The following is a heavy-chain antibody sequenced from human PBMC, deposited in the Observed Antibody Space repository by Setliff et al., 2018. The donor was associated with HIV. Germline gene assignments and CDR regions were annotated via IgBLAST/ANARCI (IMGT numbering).Heavy chain of an antibody. CDR2: MNQDGTEI. J-gene: IGHJ4*02. CDR1: RFIFSSYS. Sequence: GGSLRLSCAASRFIFSSYSMAWVRQAPGKGLEWVANMNQDGTEINYVDSVKGRFSISRDDARKSLYLQMNSLRVDDTGLYYCVRDRGYSTYEYWGQGTLVTVSS. D-gene: IGHD2-8*01. V-gene: IGHV3-7*01. CDR3: VRDRGYSTYEY.